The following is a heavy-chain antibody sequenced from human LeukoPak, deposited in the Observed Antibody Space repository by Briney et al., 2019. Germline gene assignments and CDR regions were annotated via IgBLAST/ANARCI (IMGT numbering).Heavy chain of an antibody. CDR1: GFTFSSYA. V-gene: IGHV3-30*04. CDR2: ISYDGSNK. CDR3: ARWSNYDSSGRYYFDY. J-gene: IGHJ4*02. D-gene: IGHD3-22*01. Sequence: GRSLRLSCAASGFTFSSYAMHWVRQAPGKGLEWVAVISYDGSNKYYADSVKGRFTISRDNSKNTLYLQMNSLRAEDTAVYYCARWSNYDSSGRYYFDYWGQGTLVTVSS.